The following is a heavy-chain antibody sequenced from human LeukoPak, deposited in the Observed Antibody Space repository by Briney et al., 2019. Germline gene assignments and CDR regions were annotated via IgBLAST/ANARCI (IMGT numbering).Heavy chain of an antibody. CDR3: ARGDSSGYYYDA. CDR2: IYYSGST. J-gene: IGHJ5*02. V-gene: IGHV4-31*03. Sequence: SETLSLTCTVSGGSISSGGYYWSWIRQHPGKGLEWIGYIYYSGSTYYNPSLKSRVTISVDTSKNQFSLKLSSVTAADTAVYYCARGDSSGYYYDAWGQGTLVTVSS. CDR1: GGSISSGGYY. D-gene: IGHD3-22*01.